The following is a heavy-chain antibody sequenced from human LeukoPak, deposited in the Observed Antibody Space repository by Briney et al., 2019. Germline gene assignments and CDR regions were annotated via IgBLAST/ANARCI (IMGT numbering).Heavy chain of an antibody. V-gene: IGHV3-23*01. J-gene: IGHJ4*02. CDR2: VNGRGTST. CDR3: AKMLLITMVRGVITDY. CDR1: GFTFSSYA. D-gene: IGHD3-10*01. Sequence: GGSLRLSCAASGFTFSSYAMSWVRQAPGKGLEWVSAVNGRGTSTFYADSVKGRFTISRDNSKNTLYLQMNSLRAEDTAVYYCAKMLLITMVRGVITDYWGQGTLVTVSS.